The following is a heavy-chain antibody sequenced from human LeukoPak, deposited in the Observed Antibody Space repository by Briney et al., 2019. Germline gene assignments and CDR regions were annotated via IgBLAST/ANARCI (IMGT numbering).Heavy chain of an antibody. CDR1: GGSFSGYY. J-gene: IGHJ4*02. V-gene: IGHV4-34*01. Sequence: SEALSLTCAVYGGSFSGYYWSWIRQPPGKGLEWIGEINHSGSTNYNPSLKSRVTISVDTSKNQFSLKLSSVTAADTAVYYCARGPRTPRLDYWGQGTLVTVSS. CDR2: INHSGST. CDR3: ARGPRTPRLDY.